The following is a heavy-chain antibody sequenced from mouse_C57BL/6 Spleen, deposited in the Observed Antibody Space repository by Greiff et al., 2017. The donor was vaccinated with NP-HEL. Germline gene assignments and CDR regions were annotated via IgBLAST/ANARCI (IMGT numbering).Heavy chain of an antibody. CDR1: GYTFTSYW. Sequence: QVQLQQPGAELVKPGASVKLSCKASGYTFTSYWMQWVKQRPGQGLEWIGEIDPSDSYTNYNQKFKGKATLTVDTSSSTAYMQLSSLTSEDSAVYYCARRAAFYYFDYWGQGTTLTVSS. D-gene: IGHD3-3*01. CDR2: IDPSDSYT. V-gene: IGHV1-50*01. CDR3: ARRAAFYYFDY. J-gene: IGHJ2*01.